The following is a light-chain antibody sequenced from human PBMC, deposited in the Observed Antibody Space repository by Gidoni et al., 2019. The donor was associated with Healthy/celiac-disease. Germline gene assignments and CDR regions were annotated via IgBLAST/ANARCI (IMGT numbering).Light chain of an antibody. CDR2: DAS. CDR1: QSVSSY. V-gene: IGKV3-11*01. J-gene: IGKJ3*01. CDR3: QQRSNWPPFT. Sequence: EIVLTQSPATLSLSPGDRATLSCRASQSVSSYLAWYQQKPGQAPRLLIYDASNRATGIPARFSGSGSGTDFTLTISSLEPEDCAVYYCQQRSNWPPFTFGPGTKVDIK.